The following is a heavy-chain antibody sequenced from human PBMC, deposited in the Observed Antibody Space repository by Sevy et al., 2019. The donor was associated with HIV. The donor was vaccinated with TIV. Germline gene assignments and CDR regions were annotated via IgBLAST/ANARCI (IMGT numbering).Heavy chain of an antibody. V-gene: IGHV3-23*01. CDR3: VKDVAYDNTYLDY. J-gene: IGHJ4*02. CDR1: GFTFTSYA. Sequence: GGSLRLSCAVSGFTFTSYAMNWVRQAPGKGLEWVSGVSGSGGSTYYADSVKGRFSISRDNSRNTRYLQINTLGAEDTAVYYCVKDVAYDNTYLDYWGQGTLVTVSS. CDR2: VSGSGGST. D-gene: IGHD3-22*01.